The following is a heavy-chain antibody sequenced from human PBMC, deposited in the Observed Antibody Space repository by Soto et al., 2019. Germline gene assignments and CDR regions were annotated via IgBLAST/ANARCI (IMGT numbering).Heavy chain of an antibody. D-gene: IGHD2-2*01. V-gene: IGHV5-51*01. CDR2: IYPGDSDT. Sequence: GESLKISCKGSGYSFTNYWIGWVRQMPGKGLGWMGIIYPGDSDTRYSPSFQGQVTISADKSISTAYLQWSSLKASDTAMYYCARRRRVSSKSYYFDSWGQGTLVTV. J-gene: IGHJ4*02. CDR1: GYSFTNYW. CDR3: ARRRRVSSKSYYFDS.